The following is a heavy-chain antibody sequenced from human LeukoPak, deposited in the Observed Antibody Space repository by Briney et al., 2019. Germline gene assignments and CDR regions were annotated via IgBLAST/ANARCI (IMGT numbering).Heavy chain of an antibody. CDR3: ARQGSGNYLSPVNY. CDR2: IYYSGST. Sequence: SETLSLTCTVSGGSISSNNYYWGWIRQPPGKGLEWIGTIYYSGSTYYNPSLKSRVTISVDTSKNQLSLKLSSVTAADTAVYYCARQGSGNYLSPVNYWGQGTLVTVSS. CDR1: GGSISSNNYY. J-gene: IGHJ4*02. D-gene: IGHD1-26*01. V-gene: IGHV4-39*01.